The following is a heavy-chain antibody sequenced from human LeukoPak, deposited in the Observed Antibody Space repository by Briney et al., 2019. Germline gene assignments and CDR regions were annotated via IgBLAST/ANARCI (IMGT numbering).Heavy chain of an antibody. D-gene: IGHD3-22*01. V-gene: IGHV3-15*01. CDR1: GFTFSNMW. J-gene: IGHJ3*02. Sequence: PGGSLRLSCTASGFTFSNMWMGWVRQAPGKGLEYIGRIKSRVDGGTTDYAAPVKGRFTISRDDSKNMLYLQMNSLKTEDTAVYYCTTEYYYDSSGDYAFDIWGQGTMVTVSS. CDR3: TTEYYYDSSGDYAFDI. CDR2: IKSRVDGGTT.